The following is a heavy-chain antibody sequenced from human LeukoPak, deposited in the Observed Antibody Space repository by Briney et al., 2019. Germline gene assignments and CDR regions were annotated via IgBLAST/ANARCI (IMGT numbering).Heavy chain of an antibody. CDR3: ARGNVYYYDSSGPTLGDAFDI. Sequence: PGGSLRLSCAASGFTFSSYGMHWVRQAPGKGLEGVAVISFDGSNKYYADSVKGRFTISRDNSKNTLYLQMNSLRAEDTAVYYCARGNVYYYDSSGPTLGDAFDIWGQGTMVTVSS. CDR1: GFTFSSYG. J-gene: IGHJ3*02. D-gene: IGHD3-22*01. V-gene: IGHV3-30*03. CDR2: ISFDGSNK.